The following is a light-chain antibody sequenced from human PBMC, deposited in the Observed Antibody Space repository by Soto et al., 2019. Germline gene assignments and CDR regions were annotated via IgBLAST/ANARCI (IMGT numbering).Light chain of an antibody. CDR3: QQYFSTPNT. CDR2: WAS. Sequence: DIVMTPSPDSLAVSLGERATINCKSSQSILYSSNNKNYLAWYQQKPGQPPKLLIYWASTRESGVPDRFSGSGSGTEFTLTISSLQAEDVAVYYCQQYFSTPNTFGQGTKLEIK. CDR1: QSILYSSNNKNY. J-gene: IGKJ2*01. V-gene: IGKV4-1*01.